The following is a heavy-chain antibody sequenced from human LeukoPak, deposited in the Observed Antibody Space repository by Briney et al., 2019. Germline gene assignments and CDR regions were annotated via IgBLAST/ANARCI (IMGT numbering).Heavy chain of an antibody. CDR1: GGSISSYY. V-gene: IGHV4-59*12. CDR2: IYYSGST. J-gene: IGHJ3*02. D-gene: IGHD3-10*01. Sequence: PSETLSLTCTVSGGSISSYYWSWIRQPPGKGLEWIGYIYYSGSTNYNPSLKSRVTISVDTSRNQFSLRLNSVTAADTAVYYCAKSNGYGLVDIWGQGTMVTVSS. CDR3: AKSNGYGLVDI.